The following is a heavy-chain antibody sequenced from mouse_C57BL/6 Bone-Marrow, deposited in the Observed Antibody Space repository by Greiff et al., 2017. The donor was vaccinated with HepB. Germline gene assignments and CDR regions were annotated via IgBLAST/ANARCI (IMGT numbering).Heavy chain of an antibody. CDR3: TRWLLPIYYAMDY. D-gene: IGHD2-3*01. CDR2: IRLKSDNYAT. CDR1: GFTFSNYW. V-gene: IGHV6-3*01. J-gene: IGHJ4*01. Sequence: EVKLVESGGGLVQPGGSMKLSCVASGFTFSNYWMNWVRQSPEKGLEWVAQIRLKSDNYATHYAESVKGRFTISRDDSKSSVYLQMNNLRAEDTGIYYCTRWLLPIYYAMDYWGQGTSVTVSS.